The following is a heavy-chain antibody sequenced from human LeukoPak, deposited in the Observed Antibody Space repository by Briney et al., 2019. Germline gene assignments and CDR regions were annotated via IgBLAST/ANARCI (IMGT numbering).Heavy chain of an antibody. CDR3: AKGRKIRGVTAFDY. J-gene: IGHJ4*02. CDR1: GFTFSSYA. Sequence: PGGSLRLSCAASGFTFSSYAMSWVRQAPGKGLEWVSGIGGSDGSTFYADSVKGRFTISRDNSKNTLFLQMNSLRAEDTAVYYCAKGRKIRGVTAFDYWGQGTLVTVSS. CDR2: IGGSDGST. D-gene: IGHD3-10*01. V-gene: IGHV3-23*01.